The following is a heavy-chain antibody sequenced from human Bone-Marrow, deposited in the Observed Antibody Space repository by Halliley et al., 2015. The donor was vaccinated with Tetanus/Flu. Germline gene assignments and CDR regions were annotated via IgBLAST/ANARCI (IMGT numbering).Heavy chain of an antibody. Sequence: LVKPTQTLSLTCAISGGSVSSNSAAWNWIRQSPSRGLEWLGRTYYRSKWYHEYALSVESRITISPDTSKNQFSLHLNSVTPEDSAVYFCARDEDLGSDWSECSFDYWGQGTLVTVSS. V-gene: IGHV6-1*01. CDR1: GGSVSSNSAA. CDR3: ARDEDLGSDWSECSFDY. CDR2: TYYRSKWYH. J-gene: IGHJ4*02. D-gene: IGHD6-19*01.